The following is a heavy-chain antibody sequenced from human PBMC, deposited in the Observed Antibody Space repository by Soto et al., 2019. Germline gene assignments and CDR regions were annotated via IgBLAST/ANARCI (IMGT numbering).Heavy chain of an antibody. CDR1: GFSLSNARMG. D-gene: IGHD6-13*01. Sequence: QVTLKESGPVLVKPTETLTLTCTVSGFSLSNARMGVSWIRQPPGKALEWLAHIFSNDEKSYSTSLKSRLTISKDTSKSQVVLTMTNMDPVDTATYYCARIRLGSSWYYFDYWGQGTLVTVSS. CDR2: IFSNDEK. CDR3: ARIRLGSSWYYFDY. V-gene: IGHV2-26*01. J-gene: IGHJ4*02.